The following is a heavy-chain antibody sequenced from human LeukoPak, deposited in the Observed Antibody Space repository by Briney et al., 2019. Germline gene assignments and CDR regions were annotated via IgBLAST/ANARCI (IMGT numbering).Heavy chain of an antibody. CDR1: GFTFSSYS. Sequence: GGSLRLSCAASGFTFSSYSMNWVRQAPGKGLEWVSSISSSSSYIYYADSVKGRFTIPRDNAKNSLYLQMNSLRAEDTAVYYCARLPQGVAATTLDYWGQGTLVTVSS. CDR3: ARLPQGVAATTLDY. V-gene: IGHV3-21*01. CDR2: ISSSSSYI. D-gene: IGHD2-15*01. J-gene: IGHJ4*02.